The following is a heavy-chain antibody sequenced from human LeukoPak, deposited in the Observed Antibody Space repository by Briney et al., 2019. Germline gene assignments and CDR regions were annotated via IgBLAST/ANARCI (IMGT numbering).Heavy chain of an antibody. Sequence: GGSLRLSCAASGFTFSSYSMNWVRQAPGKGLEWVSCISGSSSYIYYADSVKGRFTISRDNAKNSLYLQMNSLRAEDTAVYYCARERGEWEPLLRYQYYYMDVWGKGTTVTVSS. CDR1: GFTFSSYS. J-gene: IGHJ6*03. V-gene: IGHV3-21*01. CDR2: ISGSSSYI. D-gene: IGHD1-26*01. CDR3: ARERGEWEPLLRYQYYYMDV.